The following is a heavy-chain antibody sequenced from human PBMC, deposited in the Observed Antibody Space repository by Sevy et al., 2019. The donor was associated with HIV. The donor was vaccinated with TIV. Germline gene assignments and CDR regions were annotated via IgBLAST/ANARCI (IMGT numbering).Heavy chain of an antibody. J-gene: IGHJ4*02. CDR3: VTLDYYDNTGSRSGYFDY. CDR1: GFTFSSYD. CDR2: ISSSGSSI. D-gene: IGHD3-22*01. V-gene: IGHV3-48*01. Sequence: GGSLRLSCTASGFTFSSYDMNWVRQAPGKGLEWVSKISSSGSSIYYADSVKGRFTISRDNSKNTLYVQMNSLRAEDTAVYYCVTLDYYDNTGSRSGYFDYWGQGTLVTVS.